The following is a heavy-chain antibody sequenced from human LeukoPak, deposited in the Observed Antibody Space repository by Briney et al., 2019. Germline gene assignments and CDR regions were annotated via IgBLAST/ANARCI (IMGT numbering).Heavy chain of an antibody. J-gene: IGHJ4*02. V-gene: IGHV4-39*01. D-gene: IGHD3-10*01. Sequence: SETLSLTCAVSGGSISGSSYFWGWIRQPPGKGLEWIGSIYYSGNTYYNPSLKSRVTISVDTSKNQFSLRLSSVTAADTAVYYCARLKEGIDYWGQGTLVTVSS. CDR2: IYYSGNT. CDR3: ARLKEGIDY. CDR1: GGSISGSSYF.